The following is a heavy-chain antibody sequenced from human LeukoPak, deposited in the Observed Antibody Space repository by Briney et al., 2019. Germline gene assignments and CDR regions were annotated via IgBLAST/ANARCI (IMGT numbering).Heavy chain of an antibody. CDR3: AKDACASSAFFDL. D-gene: IGHD2-2*01. CDR1: VFTFNDYG. CDR2: INNSGGNT. Sequence: GGPRRLSCAAAVFTFNDYGMRWVRQAPGKGLEWVSTINNSGGNTHYADSVKGQFTISRDNSKHTLYLQMNSLTDEDTAVYYCAKDACASSAFFDLWGQGTLVTVSS. J-gene: IGHJ4*02. V-gene: IGHV3-23*01.